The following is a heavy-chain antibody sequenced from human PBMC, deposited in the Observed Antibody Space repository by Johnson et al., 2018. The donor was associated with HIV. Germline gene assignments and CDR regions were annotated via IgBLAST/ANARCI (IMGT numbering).Heavy chain of an antibody. J-gene: IGHJ3*02. V-gene: IGHV3-48*04. CDR1: GFTFSSYA. Sequence: VQLVESGGGLVQPGGSLRLSCAASGFTFSSYAMHWVRQAPGKGLEWVSYISSSGSSIYYADSVKGRFTISRDNAKNSLYLQMNSLRAEDTAVYYCARGGIAAAGDAFDIWGQGTMVTVSS. CDR2: ISSSGSSI. D-gene: IGHD6-13*01. CDR3: ARGGIAAAGDAFDI.